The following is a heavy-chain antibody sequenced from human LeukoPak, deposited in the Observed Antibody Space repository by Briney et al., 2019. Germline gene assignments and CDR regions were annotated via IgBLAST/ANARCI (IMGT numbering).Heavy chain of an antibody. Sequence: PSETLSLTCTVSGGSISSSSYYWGWIRQPPGKGLEWIGSIYYSGSTYYNPSLKSRVTISVDTSKNQFSLKLSSVTAADTAVYYCARDPKWELLHWGQGTLVTVSS. D-gene: IGHD1-26*01. CDR2: IYYSGST. CDR1: GGSISSSSYY. V-gene: IGHV4-39*07. CDR3: ARDPKWELLH. J-gene: IGHJ4*02.